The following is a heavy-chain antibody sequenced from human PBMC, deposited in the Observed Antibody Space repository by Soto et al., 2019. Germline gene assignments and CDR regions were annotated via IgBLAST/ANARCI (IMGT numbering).Heavy chain of an antibody. CDR3: ARAVVVVAAHYGMDV. J-gene: IGHJ6*02. V-gene: IGHV1-8*01. CDR1: GYTFTSYY. D-gene: IGHD2-15*01. Sequence: ASVKVSCKASGYTFTSYYINWVRQATGQGLEWMGWMNPNSGNTGYAQKFQGRVTMTRNTSISTAYMELSSLRSEDTAVYYCARAVVVVAAHYGMDVWGQGTTVTVSS. CDR2: MNPNSGNT.